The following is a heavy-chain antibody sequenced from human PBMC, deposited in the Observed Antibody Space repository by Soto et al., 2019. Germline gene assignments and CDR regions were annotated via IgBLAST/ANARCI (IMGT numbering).Heavy chain of an antibody. Sequence: ASVEVSCKASGYTFTSYAMHLVRQAPGQRLEWMGWINAGNGNTKYSQKFQGRVTITRDTSASTAYMELSSLRSEVTAVYYCARGGSLYWYFDLWGRGTLVTVSS. D-gene: IGHD1-26*01. J-gene: IGHJ2*01. CDR1: GYTFTSYA. CDR2: INAGNGNT. V-gene: IGHV1-3*01. CDR3: ARGGSLYWYFDL.